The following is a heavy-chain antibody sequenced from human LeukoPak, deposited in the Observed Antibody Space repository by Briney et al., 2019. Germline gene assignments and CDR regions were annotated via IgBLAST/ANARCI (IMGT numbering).Heavy chain of an antibody. CDR1: GYTFTTYY. J-gene: IGHJ2*01. Sequence: WASVKVSCKASGYTFTTYYMHWVRQAPGQGLEWMGVINPSGGSATYAQKFQGRVTMTRNTSTSTVYMELSSLTSEDTAVYYCARCRGDCKSWYFDLWGRGTLVTV. V-gene: IGHV1-46*03. CDR2: INPSGGSA. CDR3: ARCRGDCKSWYFDL. D-gene: IGHD2-21*01.